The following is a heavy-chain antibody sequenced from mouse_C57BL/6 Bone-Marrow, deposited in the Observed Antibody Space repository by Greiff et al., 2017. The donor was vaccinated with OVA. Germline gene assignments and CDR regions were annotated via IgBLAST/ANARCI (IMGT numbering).Heavy chain of an antibody. CDR1: GYTFTSYW. CDR2: IDPSDSYT. V-gene: IGHV1-50*01. CDR3: AGGSPWFAY. Sequence: QVQLQQPGAELVKPGASVKLSCKASGYTFTSYWMQWVKQRPGQGLEWIGEIDPSDSYTNYNQKFKGKATLTVDTSSSTAYMQLSSLTSEDSAVYYVAGGSPWFAYWGQGTLVTVSA. J-gene: IGHJ3*01.